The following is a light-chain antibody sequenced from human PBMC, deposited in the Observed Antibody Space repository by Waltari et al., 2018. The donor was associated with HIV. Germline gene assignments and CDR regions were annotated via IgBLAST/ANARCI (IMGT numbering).Light chain of an antibody. CDR1: QGISRY. J-gene: IGKJ4*01. Sequence: IQLTQSPSFLSVSVGDRVAIPCRASQGISRYLAWYQQRAGKAPKVLIYTASTLQCEVPSTFSGSGSGTEFTLTISSLQPDDVATYYCQQFNSYPLTFGGGTKVEIK. V-gene: IGKV1-9*01. CDR2: TAS. CDR3: QQFNSYPLT.